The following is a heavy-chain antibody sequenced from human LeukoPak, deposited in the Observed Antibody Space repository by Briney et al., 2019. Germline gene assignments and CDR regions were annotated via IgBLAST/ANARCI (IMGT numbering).Heavy chain of an antibody. Sequence: GRSLRLSCAASGFTFDDYAMFWVRQAPGKGLEWVSGISWNSQIIDYADSVKGRFTISRDNAKNSLYLQMNSLRAEDTAVYYCARSSYSSGWFFDYWGQGTLVTVSS. J-gene: IGHJ4*02. V-gene: IGHV3-9*01. D-gene: IGHD6-19*01. CDR2: ISWNSQII. CDR3: ARSSYSSGWFFDY. CDR1: GFTFDDYA.